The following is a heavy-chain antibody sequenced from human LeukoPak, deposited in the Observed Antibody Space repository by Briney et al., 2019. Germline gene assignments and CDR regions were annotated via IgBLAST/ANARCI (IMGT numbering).Heavy chain of an antibody. V-gene: IGHV3-23*01. CDR1: GFTFSSYA. Sequence: PGGSLRLSCAASGFTFSSYAMSWVRQAPGKGLEWVSAISGSGGSTYYADSVKGRFTISRDNSKNTLYLQMNSLRAEDSAVYYCAKDRSPRGSWSSGAFDPWGQGTLVTVSS. J-gene: IGHJ5*02. CDR2: ISGSGGST. CDR3: AKDRSPRGSWSSGAFDP. D-gene: IGHD6-13*01.